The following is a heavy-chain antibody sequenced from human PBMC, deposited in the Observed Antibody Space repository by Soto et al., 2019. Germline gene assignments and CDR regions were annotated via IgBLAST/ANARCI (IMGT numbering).Heavy chain of an antibody. CDR1: GVTFNRQD. J-gene: IGHJ4*02. CDR2: IIPMFGTP. D-gene: IGHD5-12*01. V-gene: IGHV1-69*13. Sequence: SVKVSCKASGVTFNRQDMRGVRQAPVQGLEWMGGIIPMFGTPHYAEKFQDRVTITADESTGTAYLELSSLTYEDTAVYYCAQSEGRDGYSFDYWGPGTLVTVS. CDR3: AQSEGRDGYSFDY.